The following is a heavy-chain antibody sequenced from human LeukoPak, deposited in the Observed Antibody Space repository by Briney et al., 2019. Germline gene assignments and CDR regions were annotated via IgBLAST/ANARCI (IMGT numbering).Heavy chain of an antibody. CDR2: IYYSGST. CDR3: ARGGHSGYDEDAFDI. V-gene: IGHV4-59*01. J-gene: IGHJ3*02. Sequence: KASETLSHTCTVSGGSISSYYWSWVRQPPGKGLEWIGYIYYSGSTNYNPSLKSRVTISVDTSKNQFPLKLSSVTAADTAVYYCARGGHSGYDEDAFDIWGQGTMVTVSS. D-gene: IGHD5-12*01. CDR1: GGSISSYY.